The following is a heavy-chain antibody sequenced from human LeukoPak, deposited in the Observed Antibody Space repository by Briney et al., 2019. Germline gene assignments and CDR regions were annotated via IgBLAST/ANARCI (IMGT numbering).Heavy chain of an antibody. CDR3: ARGSRYCSSGSCYSPIDY. CDR1: GGIFSSYA. V-gene: IGHV1-69*01. D-gene: IGHD2-15*01. J-gene: IGHJ4*02. CDR2: IIPIFGTP. Sequence: SVKVSCKASGGIFSSYAISGVRQAPGQGLEWMGGIIPIFGTPNYAQEFQGRVTITPDESTRTAYMELSSLRSEDTGVYYCARGSRYCSSGSCYSPIDYWGQGTMVTVSS.